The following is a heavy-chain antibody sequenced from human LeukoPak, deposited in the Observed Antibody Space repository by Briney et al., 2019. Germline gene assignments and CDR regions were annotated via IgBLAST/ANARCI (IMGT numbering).Heavy chain of an antibody. CDR1: GDSMSDYF. J-gene: IGHJ4*02. Sequence: SETLSLTCTVSGDSMSDYFWTWLRQPPGKGLEWIGYAADSGSTNYNPSLKRRVTISVDSSTNPFSLRLTSVTAADTAIYYCAAMTTVTMYSYFFDSWGQGTLLTVSS. CDR3: AAMTTVTMYSYFFDS. CDR2: AADSGST. D-gene: IGHD4-17*01. V-gene: IGHV4-59*01.